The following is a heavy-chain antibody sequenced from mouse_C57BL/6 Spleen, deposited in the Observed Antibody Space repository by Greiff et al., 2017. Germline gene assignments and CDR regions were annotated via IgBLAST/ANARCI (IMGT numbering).Heavy chain of an antibody. Sequence: QVQLQQSGPELVKPGASVKISCKASGYAFSSSWMNWVKQRPGKGLEWIGRIYPGDGDTNYNGKFKGKATLTADKSSSTAYMQLSSLTSEDSAVYFCARWDYGSSYDWFAYWGQGTLVTVSA. V-gene: IGHV1-82*01. D-gene: IGHD1-1*01. J-gene: IGHJ3*01. CDR1: GYAFSSSW. CDR3: ARWDYGSSYDWFAY. CDR2: IYPGDGDT.